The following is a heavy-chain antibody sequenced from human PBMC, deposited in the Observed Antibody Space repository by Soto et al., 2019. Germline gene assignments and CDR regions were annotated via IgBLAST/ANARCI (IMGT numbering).Heavy chain of an antibody. Sequence: EVQLVESGGGLVQPGRSLRLSCAASGFTFDDYAMHWVRQAPGKGLEWVSGISWNSGSIGYAESVKGRFTISRDNAKNDLYLQMNSLGAEDTALYYCAKDKRDIQAAGGIDYWGQGTLVTVSS. D-gene: IGHD3-16*01. CDR2: ISWNSGSI. J-gene: IGHJ4*02. V-gene: IGHV3-9*01. CDR1: GFTFDDYA. CDR3: AKDKRDIQAAGGIDY.